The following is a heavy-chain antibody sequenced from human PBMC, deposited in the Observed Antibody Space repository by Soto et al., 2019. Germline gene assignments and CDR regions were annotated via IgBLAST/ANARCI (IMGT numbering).Heavy chain of an antibody. CDR1: GFTVSSNS. CDR3: ASDATVTTKSPWYYGL. CDR2: IYSGGTT. D-gene: IGHD4-17*01. V-gene: IGHV3-66*01. Sequence: GGSLRLSCAASGFTVSSNSMSWVRQAPGKGLEWVSLIYSGGTTYYGDSVKGRFTISRDNSKNTLYLQMNILRGEDTAVYYCASDATVTTKSPWYYGLWGRGTLVTVSS. J-gene: IGHJ2*01.